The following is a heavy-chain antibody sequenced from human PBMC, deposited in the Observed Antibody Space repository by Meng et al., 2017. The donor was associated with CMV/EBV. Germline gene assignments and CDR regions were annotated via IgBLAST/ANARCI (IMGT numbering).Heavy chain of an antibody. Sequence: SGYTFTSYDINWARQANGQGLEWMGWMNPNSGNTGYAQKFQGRVTMTRNTSISTAYMELSSLRSEDTAVYYCARGVIVGATGWFDPWGQGTLVTVSS. J-gene: IGHJ5*02. CDR1: GYTFTSYD. CDR3: ARGVIVGATGWFDP. D-gene: IGHD1-26*01. V-gene: IGHV1-8*01. CDR2: MNPNSGNT.